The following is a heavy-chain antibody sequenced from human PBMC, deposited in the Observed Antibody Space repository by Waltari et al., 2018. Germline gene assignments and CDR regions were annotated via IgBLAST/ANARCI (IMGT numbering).Heavy chain of an antibody. V-gene: IGHV3-9*01. J-gene: IGHJ5*02. CDR3: AKSSDSGGGGDWFDP. Sequence: EVQLVESGGGLVQPGRSLRLSCEASGFTFDDYALHWVRQAPGMGLEWVSGITSNSGGVAYADSVKGRFTISRDNAKSSLYLQMNSLRVEDTAVYYCAKSSDSGGGGDWFDPWGQGTLVTVSS. D-gene: IGHD6-25*01. CDR2: ITSNSGGV. CDR1: GFTFDDYA.